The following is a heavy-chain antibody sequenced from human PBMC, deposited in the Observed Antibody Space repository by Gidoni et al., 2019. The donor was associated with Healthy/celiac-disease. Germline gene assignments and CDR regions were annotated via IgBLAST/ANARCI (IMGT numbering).Heavy chain of an antibody. CDR1: GFTVSSNY. V-gene: IGHV3-53*01. Sequence: EVQLVESGGGLIQPGGSLRLSCAASGFTVSSNYMSWVRQAPGKGLEWVSVIYSGGSTYYADSVKGRFTISRDNSKNTLYLQMNSLRAEDTAVYYCARDSSGKVGYYYMDVWGKGTTVTVSS. CDR3: ARDSSGKVGYYYMDV. J-gene: IGHJ6*03. CDR2: IYSGGST. D-gene: IGHD1-26*01.